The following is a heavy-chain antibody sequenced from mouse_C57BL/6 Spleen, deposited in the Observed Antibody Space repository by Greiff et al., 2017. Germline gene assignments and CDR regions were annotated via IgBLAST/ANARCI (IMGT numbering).Heavy chain of an antibody. D-gene: IGHD1-2*01. CDR1: GYTFTSYW. V-gene: IGHV1-74*01. CDR2: IHPSDSDT. J-gene: IGHJ4*01. CDR3: AIKGIGSYYYAMAY. Sequence: QVQLQQPGAELVKPGASVKVSCKASGYTFTSYWMHWVKQRPGQGLEWIGRIHPSDSDTNYTQKFKGKATLTVDKSASTAYMQLIILTSEDSAVYYCAIKGIGSYYYAMAYWGQGTSVTVSS.